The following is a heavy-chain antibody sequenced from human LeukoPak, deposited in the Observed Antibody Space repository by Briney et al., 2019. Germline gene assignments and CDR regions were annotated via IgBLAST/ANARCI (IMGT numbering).Heavy chain of an antibody. CDR1: GGSFSGYY. V-gene: IGHV4-34*01. D-gene: IGHD3-9*01. CDR2: IYYSGST. CDR3: ARDYDILTGYQVHDY. J-gene: IGHJ4*02. Sequence: SETLSLTCAVYGGSFSGYYWSWIRQPPGKGLEWIGSIYYSGSTYYNPSLKSRVTISVDTSKNQFSLKLSSVTAADTAVYYCARDYDILTGYQVHDYWGQGTLVTVSS.